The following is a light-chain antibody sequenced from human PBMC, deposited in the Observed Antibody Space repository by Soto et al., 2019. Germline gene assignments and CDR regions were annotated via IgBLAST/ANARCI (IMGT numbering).Light chain of an antibody. CDR1: QSVSSF. V-gene: IGKV3-11*01. CDR3: QQSSYLVT. Sequence: EIVLTQSPATLSLSPGERATLSCRASQSVSSFLAWYQQKPGQAPRLLIYDASNRATGIPARFSGSGSGTDFTLTISSLEPEDCAVYYCQQSSYLVTFGQGTKVEIK. CDR2: DAS. J-gene: IGKJ1*01.